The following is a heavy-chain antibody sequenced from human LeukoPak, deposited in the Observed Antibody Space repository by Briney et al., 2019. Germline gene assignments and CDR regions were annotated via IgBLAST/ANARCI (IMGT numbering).Heavy chain of an antibody. J-gene: IGHJ4*02. CDR3: AKALGGSGSYYNAN. Sequence: GGSLRLSCAASGFTFSSYAMSWVRQAPGKGLEWVSSISAGVGITYYADSVKGRFTISRDNSKNTLYLQMNALRAEDTAVYYCAKALGGSGSYYNANWGQGTRVTVSS. D-gene: IGHD3-10*01. CDR1: GFTFSSYA. V-gene: IGHV3-23*01. CDR2: ISAGVGIT.